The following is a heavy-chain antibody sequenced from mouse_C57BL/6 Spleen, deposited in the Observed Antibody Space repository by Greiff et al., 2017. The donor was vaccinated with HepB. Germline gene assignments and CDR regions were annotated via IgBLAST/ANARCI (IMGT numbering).Heavy chain of an antibody. V-gene: IGHV5-9*01. J-gene: IGHJ1*03. D-gene: IGHD2-5*01. Sequence: DVMLVESGGGLVKPGGSLKLSCAASGFTFSSYTMSWVRQTPEKRLEWVATISGGGGNTYYPDSVKGRFTISRDNAKNTLYLQMSSLRSEDTALYYCARHKDSNYGLYWYFDVWGTGTTVTVSS. CDR2: ISGGGGNT. CDR3: ARHKDSNYGLYWYFDV. CDR1: GFTFSSYT.